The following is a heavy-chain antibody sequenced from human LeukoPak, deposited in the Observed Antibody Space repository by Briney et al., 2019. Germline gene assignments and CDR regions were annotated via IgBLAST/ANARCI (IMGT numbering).Heavy chain of an antibody. D-gene: IGHD4-17*01. CDR2: IDPSDSYT. CDR3: ARLIYGDHPYYYGMDV. J-gene: IGHJ6*04. Sequence: GESLKISCKGSGYSFTSYWISWVRQMPGKGLEWMGRIDPSDSYTNYSPSFQGHVTISADKSISTAYLQWSSLKASDTAMYYCARLIYGDHPYYYGMDVWGKGTTVTVSS. V-gene: IGHV5-10-1*01. CDR1: GYSFTSYW.